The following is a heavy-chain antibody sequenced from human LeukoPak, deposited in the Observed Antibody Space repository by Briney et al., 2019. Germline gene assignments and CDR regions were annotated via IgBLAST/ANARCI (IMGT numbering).Heavy chain of an antibody. J-gene: IGHJ4*02. CDR2: ISGRGGNT. CDR3: AKAGDSSGWYYFDY. Sequence: GGSLRLSCAASGFTFSSYAMSWVRQAPGKGLEWVSAISGRGGNTYYADSVKGRFTISRDISKNTLYLQMNSLRAEDTAVYYCAKAGDSSGWYYFDYWGQGTLVTVSS. CDR1: GFTFSSYA. V-gene: IGHV3-23*01. D-gene: IGHD6-19*01.